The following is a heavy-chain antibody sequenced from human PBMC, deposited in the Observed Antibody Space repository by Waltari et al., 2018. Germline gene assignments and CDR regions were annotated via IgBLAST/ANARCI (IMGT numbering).Heavy chain of an antibody. CDR3: ARGGGVTLNS. J-gene: IGHJ4*02. D-gene: IGHD3-16*01. V-gene: IGHV4-59*01. CDR1: GDSINSYY. CDR2: IYYSGGT. Sequence: QVQLRESGPGLVKPSQTLSLTCTVSGDSINSYYWSWIRQPPGRGLEWIGHIYYSGGTNYNPSLKSRVTISVDPSKNHFSLKLSSVTAADTAVYYCARGGGVTLNSWGQGTLITVSS.